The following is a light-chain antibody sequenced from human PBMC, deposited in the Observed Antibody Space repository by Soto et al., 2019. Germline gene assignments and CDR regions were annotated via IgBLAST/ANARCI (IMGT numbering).Light chain of an antibody. V-gene: IGKV1-5*03. J-gene: IGKJ1*01. CDR1: QSISSW. CDR3: QQYNSYSWT. CDR2: KAS. Sequence: DIQMTQSPSTLSASVGDRVTITCRASQSISSWLAWYQQKPGKTPKLLIYKASSLESGVPSRFSGSGSGTEITLTISSLQPDDFATDYCQQYNSYSWTVGQGTKVEIK.